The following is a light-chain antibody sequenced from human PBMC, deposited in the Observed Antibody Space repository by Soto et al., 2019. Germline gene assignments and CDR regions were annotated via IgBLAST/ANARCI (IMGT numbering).Light chain of an antibody. CDR3: QQYSHGYT. Sequence: EVVMTQSPATLSVFPGERVTLSCRASHSVTTSLAWYQQKPGQAPRLLIYSASTRATGIPASFSGSGSGTEFNLTINSLESEDFAVYYCQQYSHGYTVGQGTKQEIK. V-gene: IGKV3-15*01. J-gene: IGKJ2*01. CDR2: SAS. CDR1: HSVTTS.